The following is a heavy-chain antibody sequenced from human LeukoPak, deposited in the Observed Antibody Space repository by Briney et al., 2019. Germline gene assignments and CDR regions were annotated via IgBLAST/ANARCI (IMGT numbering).Heavy chain of an antibody. D-gene: IGHD6-13*01. CDR3: ARPRHQNSSPGPWYFDL. Sequence: GESLKISCKGSGYSFTGYWIGWVRQMPGKGLEWMGIIYPGDSDTRYSPSFQGQVTISADKSISTAYLQWSSLKASDTAMYYCARPRHQNSSPGPWYFDLWGRGTLVTVSS. CDR2: IYPGDSDT. CDR1: GYSFTGYW. V-gene: IGHV5-51*01. J-gene: IGHJ2*01.